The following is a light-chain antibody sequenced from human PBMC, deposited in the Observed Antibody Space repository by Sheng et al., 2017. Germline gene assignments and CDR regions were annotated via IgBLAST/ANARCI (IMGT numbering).Light chain of an antibody. J-gene: IGKJ4*01. CDR3: QQYNHWPLT. V-gene: IGKV3-11*01. CDR2: DTS. Sequence: EIVLTQSPATLSLSPGERATLSCRAGQSVTRLLAWYQQKPGQAPRLLIYDTSSRATGTPARFTGSGSGTDFTLTISSLQSEDFAVYYCQQYNHWPLTFGGGTKV. CDR1: QSVTRL.